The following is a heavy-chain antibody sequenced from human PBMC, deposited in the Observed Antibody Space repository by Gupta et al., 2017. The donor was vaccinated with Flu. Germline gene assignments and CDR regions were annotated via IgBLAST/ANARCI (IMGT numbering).Heavy chain of an antibody. CDR2: INESGGRT. D-gene: IGHD6-13*01. J-gene: IGHJ4*02. CDR1: GFTFSSHT. CDR3: ARAGRLSWYDY. Sequence: EVFLLESGGGLVQPGGSLRLSCAASGFTFSSHTMGWVRQAPGKGLEWVSDINESGGRTYYVDSVKGRFTISRDNSKNTLYLQMNNLRAEDTAVYYCARAGRLSWYDYWGQGTLVTVSS. V-gene: IGHV3-23*01.